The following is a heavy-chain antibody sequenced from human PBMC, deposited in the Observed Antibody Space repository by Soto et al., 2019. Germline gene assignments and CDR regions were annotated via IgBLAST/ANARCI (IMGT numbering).Heavy chain of an antibody. D-gene: IGHD1-26*01. J-gene: IGHJ5*02. CDR1: GFTFSSYS. Sequence: EVQLVESGGGLVQPGGSLRLSCAASGFTFSSYSMNWVRQAPGKGLEWVSYISSSSSTIYYADSVKGRFTITRDNAKNSLDPQMNSLRDEDTAVYYAAREGGNLNRFDPWGQGTLVTASS. V-gene: IGHV3-48*02. CDR3: AREGGNLNRFDP. CDR2: ISSSSSTI.